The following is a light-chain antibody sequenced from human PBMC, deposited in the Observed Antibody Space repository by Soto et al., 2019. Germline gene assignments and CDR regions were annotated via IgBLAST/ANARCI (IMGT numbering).Light chain of an antibody. J-gene: IGKJ3*01. Sequence: DIQMTQSPSSLSASIGDRVTITCRASQDISDHLAWYHQKPGKVPNLLIYAASTLQSGVQSRFSGSGSGTEFTITVSSVQSEDVESYYSQRYGGTPYTFGPGPKVDIK. CDR3: QRYGGTPYT. V-gene: IGKV1-27*01. CDR1: QDISDH. CDR2: AAS.